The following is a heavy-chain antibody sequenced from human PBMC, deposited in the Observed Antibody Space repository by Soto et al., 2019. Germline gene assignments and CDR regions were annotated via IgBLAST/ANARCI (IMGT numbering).Heavy chain of an antibody. D-gene: IGHD2-15*01. CDR2: ISGSGDST. CDR3: AKHFSGPYPTYYFDY. J-gene: IGHJ4*02. V-gene: IGHV3-23*01. Sequence: PGGSLRLSCAASGFTFSSNAMSGVRQAPGQGLEWVSAISGSGDSTYYADSVNGRFTISRDNSKNTLYVQMNSLRAEDTALYYCAKHFSGPYPTYYFDYWGPGTLVTVSS. CDR1: GFTFSSNA.